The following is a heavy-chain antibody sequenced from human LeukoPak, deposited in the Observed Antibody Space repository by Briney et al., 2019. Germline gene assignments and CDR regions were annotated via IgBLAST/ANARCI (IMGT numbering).Heavy chain of an antibody. Sequence: GGSLRLSCVASGFTFSSYAMSWVRQAPGKGLEWVSGISGTGGSTYYADSVKGRFTISRDNSKNTLYLQVNSLRAEDTAVYYCARGYYYDSSGYDYWGRGTLVTVSS. D-gene: IGHD3-22*01. CDR1: GFTFSSYA. CDR2: ISGTGGST. J-gene: IGHJ4*02. V-gene: IGHV3-23*01. CDR3: ARGYYYDSSGYDY.